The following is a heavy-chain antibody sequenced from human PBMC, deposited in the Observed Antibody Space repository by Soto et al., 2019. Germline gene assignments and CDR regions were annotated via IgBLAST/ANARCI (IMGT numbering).Heavy chain of an antibody. CDR3: ARNLRGIWSGHKDWFDP. J-gene: IGHJ5*02. V-gene: IGHV1-18*01. Sequence: GASVKVSCKASGYTFTSYGISWVRQAPGQGLEWMGCISAYNGNTNYAQKLQGRATMTTDTSTSTAYMELRSLRSDDTAVYYCARNLRGIWSGHKDWFDPWGQGTLVTVSS. CDR1: GYTFTSYG. CDR2: ISAYNGNT. D-gene: IGHD3-3*01.